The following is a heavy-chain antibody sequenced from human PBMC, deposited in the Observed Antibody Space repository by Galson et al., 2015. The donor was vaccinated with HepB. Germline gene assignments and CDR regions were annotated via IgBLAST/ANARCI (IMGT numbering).Heavy chain of an antibody. D-gene: IGHD2-2*01. CDR2: IYPGDSDT. CDR1: GYSFTSYW. Sequence: QSGAEVKKPGESLKISCKGSGYSFTSYWIGWVRQMPGKGLEWMGIIYPGDSDTRYSPSFQGQVTISADKSISTAYLQWSSLKASDTAMYYCARLGCSSTSCADPRYYYYYGMDVWGQGTTVTVSS. J-gene: IGHJ6*02. CDR3: ARLGCSSTSCADPRYYYYYGMDV. V-gene: IGHV5-51*01.